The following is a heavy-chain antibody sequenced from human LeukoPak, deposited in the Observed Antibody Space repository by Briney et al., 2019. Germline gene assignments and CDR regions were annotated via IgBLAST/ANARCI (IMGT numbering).Heavy chain of an antibody. CDR1: GFTFINYS. Sequence: GGSLRLSRAASGFTFINYSMNWVRPAPAKGLEWVSSISSSSSNMYYADSVKGRFTISRDNAKNSLFLQMNSLRAEDTAVYYCARGPTMKMDVWGKGTTVTVSS. D-gene: IGHD3-22*01. V-gene: IGHV3-21*01. CDR3: ARGPTMKMDV. CDR2: ISSSSSNM. J-gene: IGHJ6*04.